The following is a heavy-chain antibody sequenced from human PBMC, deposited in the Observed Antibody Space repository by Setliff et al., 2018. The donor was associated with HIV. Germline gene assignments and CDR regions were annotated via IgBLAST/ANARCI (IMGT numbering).Heavy chain of an antibody. CDR1: GYIFTSYY. D-gene: IGHD4-17*01. CDR2: INPSGGST. CDR3: AREGGSTVAHSPLDY. V-gene: IGHV1-46*01. Sequence: ASVKVSCKASGYIFTSYYIHWVRQAPGQGPEWMGIINPSGGSTTYAQKFQGRVTMTRDTSTSTVYMELSSLRSEDTAVYYCAREGGSTVAHSPLDYWGQGSPVTVSS. J-gene: IGHJ4*02.